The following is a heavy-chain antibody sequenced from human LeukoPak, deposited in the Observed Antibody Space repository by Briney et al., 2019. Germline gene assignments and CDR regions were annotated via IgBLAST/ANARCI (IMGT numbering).Heavy chain of an antibody. D-gene: IGHD3-22*01. CDR1: GHTFTSYG. CDR3: ARSPTQIYDSSGYMIDY. J-gene: IGHJ4*02. CDR2: ISAYNGNT. Sequence: ASVKVSCKASGHTFTSYGISWVRQAPGQGLEWMGWISAYNGNTNYAQKLQGRVTMTTDTSTSTAYMELRSLRSDDTAVYYCARSPTQIYDSSGYMIDYWGQGTLVTVSS. V-gene: IGHV1-18*01.